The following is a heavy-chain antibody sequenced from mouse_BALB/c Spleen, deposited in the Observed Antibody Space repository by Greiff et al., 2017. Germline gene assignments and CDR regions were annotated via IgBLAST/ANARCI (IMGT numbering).Heavy chain of an antibody. V-gene: IGHV2-9*02. CDR3: ARDGLLRGYFDY. J-gene: IGHJ2*01. D-gene: IGHD1-1*01. Sequence: VQLQESGPGLVAPSQSLSITCTVSGFSLTSYGVHWVRQPPGKGLEWLGVIWAGGSTNYNSALMSRLSISKDNSKSQVFLKMNSRQTDETAMYYCARDGLLRGYFDYWGQGTTLTVSS. CDR1: GFSLTSYG. CDR2: IWAGGST.